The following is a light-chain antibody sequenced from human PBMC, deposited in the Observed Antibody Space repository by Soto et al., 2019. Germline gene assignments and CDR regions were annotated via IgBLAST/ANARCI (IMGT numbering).Light chain of an antibody. J-gene: IGKJ5*01. CDR1: QSVSNNY. CDR2: GSS. CDR3: QHRSNWHT. Sequence: EIGFTQSPSALSLSAGEISTLSFRASQSVSNNYLAWHQKKAGQAPRLINSGSSNRATGIPDRFSGSGSGTDFTLTISRLEPEDFAVYYCQHRSNWHTFGRGTRLEIK. V-gene: IGKV3D-20*02.